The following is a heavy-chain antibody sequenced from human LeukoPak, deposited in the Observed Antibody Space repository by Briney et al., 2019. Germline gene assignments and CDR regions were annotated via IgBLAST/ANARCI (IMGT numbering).Heavy chain of an antibody. CDR3: ARQAYNSGWYADY. CDR2: IYTSGST. V-gene: IGHV4-4*07. J-gene: IGHJ4*02. CDR1: GDSISSHY. D-gene: IGHD6-19*01. Sequence: PSGTLSLTCIVSGDSISSHYWSWIRQPAGKGLEWIGRIYTSGSTNYNPSLRSRVTMSVDTSKNQFSLKLSSVTAADTAVYYCARQAYNSGWYADYWGQGTLVTVSS.